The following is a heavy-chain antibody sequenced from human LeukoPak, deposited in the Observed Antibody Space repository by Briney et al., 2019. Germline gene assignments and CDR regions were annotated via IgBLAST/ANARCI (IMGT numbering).Heavy chain of an antibody. D-gene: IGHD6-13*01. J-gene: IGHJ4*02. V-gene: IGHV1-2*02. Sequence: GASVKVSCKASGYTFTDYYIHWVRQAPGQGLEWMGWINPNSGDTNSAQKFQGRVTMTRDTSISTAYMELRRLRFDDTAVYYCARGIAQSSSPWLWGQGTLVTVSS. CDR1: GYTFTDYY. CDR3: ARGIAQSSSPWL. CDR2: INPNSGDT.